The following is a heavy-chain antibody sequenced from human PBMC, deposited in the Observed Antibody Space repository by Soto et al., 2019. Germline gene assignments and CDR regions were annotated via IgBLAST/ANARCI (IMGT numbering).Heavy chain of an antibody. CDR1: GYTFTSYG. Sequence: ASVKVSCTASGYTFTSYGISWVRQAPGQGLEWMGWISAYNGNTNYAQKLQGRVTMTTDTSTSTAYMELRSLRSDDTAVYYCARDRSEWLQGAYGMDVWGQGTTVTVSS. CDR2: ISAYNGNT. CDR3: ARDRSEWLQGAYGMDV. V-gene: IGHV1-18*01. J-gene: IGHJ6*02. D-gene: IGHD6-19*01.